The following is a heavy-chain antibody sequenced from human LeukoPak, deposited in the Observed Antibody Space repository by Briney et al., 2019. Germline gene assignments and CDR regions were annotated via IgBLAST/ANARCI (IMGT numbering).Heavy chain of an antibody. Sequence: AGGSLILSCAASGFTITNAWMTWVRQAPGKGLEWVGRVKGDGGTTDYAAPVKGRFTISRDDSKNTLYLQMNSLKTEDTGVYYCTYYSSGAMVYWGQGTLVTVSS. CDR3: TYYSSGAMVY. CDR2: VKGDGGTT. CDR1: GFTITNAW. J-gene: IGHJ4*02. V-gene: IGHV3-15*01. D-gene: IGHD6-19*01.